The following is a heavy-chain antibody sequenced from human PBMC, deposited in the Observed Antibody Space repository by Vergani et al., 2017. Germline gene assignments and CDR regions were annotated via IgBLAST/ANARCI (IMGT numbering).Heavy chain of an antibody. CDR1: GYTFTSYY. D-gene: IGHD4-23*01. CDR3: ARDWVTGGLDY. CDR2: INPSGGST. J-gene: IGHJ4*02. Sequence: QVQLVQSGAEVKKPGASVKVSCKASGYTFTSYYMHWVRQAPGQGLEWMGIINPSGGSTSYAQKFQGRVTMTRDTTTSTVYMELSSLRSEDTAVYYCARDWVTGGLDYGGQGTLVTVSS. V-gene: IGHV1-46*01.